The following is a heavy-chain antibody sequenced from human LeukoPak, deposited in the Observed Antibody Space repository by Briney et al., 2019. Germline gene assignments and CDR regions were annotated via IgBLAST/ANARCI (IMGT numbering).Heavy chain of an antibody. CDR1: GFTFSRYE. V-gene: IGHV3-48*03. CDR3: ARDPPPRGTAMVTGGDY. J-gene: IGHJ4*02. CDR2: ISNNVDTK. D-gene: IGHD5-18*01. Sequence: PGGSLRLSCAASGFTFSRYEMNWVRQAPGKGLEWVSYISNNVDTKYYADSVKGRFTISRDNAKRSLYLQMNSLRAEDTAVYYCARDPPPRGTAMVTGGDYWGQGTLVTVSS.